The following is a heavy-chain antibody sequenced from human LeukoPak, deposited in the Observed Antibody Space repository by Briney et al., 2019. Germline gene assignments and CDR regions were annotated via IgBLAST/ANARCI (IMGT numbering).Heavy chain of an antibody. D-gene: IGHD2-15*01. Sequence: SETLSLTCTVSGGSVSSGSYYWSWIRQPPGKGLEWIGYIYYSGSTNYNPSLKSRVTISVDTSKNQFSLKLSSVTAADTAVYYCARDLGCSGGSCYGITDPPWGQGTLVTVSS. CDR2: IYYSGST. J-gene: IGHJ5*02. V-gene: IGHV4-61*01. CDR1: GGSVSSGSYY. CDR3: ARDLGCSGGSCYGITDPP.